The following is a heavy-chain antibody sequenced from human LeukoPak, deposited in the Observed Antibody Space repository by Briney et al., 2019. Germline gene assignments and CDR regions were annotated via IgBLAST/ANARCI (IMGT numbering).Heavy chain of an antibody. D-gene: IGHD5-12*01. V-gene: IGHV3-21*01. Sequence: GGSLRLSCAASGFTFSTYTMNWVRQAPGKGLEWVSSISSSSSYIYYADSVKGRFTISRDNAKNSLYLQMNSLRAEDTAVYYCATDKSGYLLRGYFDYWAREPWSPSPQ. CDR1: GFTFSTYT. CDR2: ISSSSSYI. J-gene: IGHJ4*02. CDR3: ATDKSGYLLRGYFDY.